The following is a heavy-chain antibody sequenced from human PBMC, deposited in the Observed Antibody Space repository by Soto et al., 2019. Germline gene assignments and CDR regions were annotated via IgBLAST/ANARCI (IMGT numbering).Heavy chain of an antibody. V-gene: IGHV1-18*01. Sequence: ASVKVSCKASGYTFTSYGISWVRQAPGQGLEWMGWISAYNGNTNYAQKLRGRVTMTTDTSTSTAYMELRSLRSDDTAVYYCARGGVTYYYDSSGYLDIWGQGTMVTVS. CDR1: GYTFTSYG. CDR3: ARGGVTYYYDSSGYLDI. CDR2: ISAYNGNT. D-gene: IGHD3-22*01. J-gene: IGHJ3*02.